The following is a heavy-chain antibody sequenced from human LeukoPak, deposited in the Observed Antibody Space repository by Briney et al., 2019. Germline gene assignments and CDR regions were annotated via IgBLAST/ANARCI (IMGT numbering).Heavy chain of an antibody. D-gene: IGHD3-10*01. CDR2: IKEDGSEK. CDR3: ARTYLRSESQYNPQDS. J-gene: IGHJ4*02. Sequence: GGSLRLSCAGSGFTFSSYWMNWVRQAPGKGLEYVANIKEDGSEKHYVDFVKGRFTISRDNAKSSLYLQINSLKVEDTAVYYCARTYLRSESQYNPQDSWGQGTLVTVSS. V-gene: IGHV3-7*01. CDR1: GFTFSSYW.